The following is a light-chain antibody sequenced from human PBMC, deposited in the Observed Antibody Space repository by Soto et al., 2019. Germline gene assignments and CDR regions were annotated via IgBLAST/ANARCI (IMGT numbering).Light chain of an antibody. CDR1: QSVSSSY. Sequence: EIVLTQSPGTLSLSPGERATLSCRASQSVSSSYLAWYQQKPVQAPRLLIYGASSRATGIPDRFSGSGSGTDFTLTISRLEPEEFAVYYWQQYGSSTWTFGQGTKVEIK. V-gene: IGKV3-20*01. CDR2: GAS. J-gene: IGKJ1*01. CDR3: QQYGSSTWT.